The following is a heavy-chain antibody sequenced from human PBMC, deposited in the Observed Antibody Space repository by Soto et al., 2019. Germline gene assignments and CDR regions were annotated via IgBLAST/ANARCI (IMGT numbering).Heavy chain of an antibody. CDR3: VRHLNGFDP. J-gene: IGHJ5*02. V-gene: IGHV1-46*02. Sequence: ASVKVSCKASGYKFNYYYIHWVRQAPGQGLDWMGKIYPSGGSTNYAQKFWGRVTISADKSVSTVYLQWSSLEASDTAMYYCVRHLNGFDPWGQGTLVTVSS. CDR1: GYKFNYYY. CDR2: IYPSGGST.